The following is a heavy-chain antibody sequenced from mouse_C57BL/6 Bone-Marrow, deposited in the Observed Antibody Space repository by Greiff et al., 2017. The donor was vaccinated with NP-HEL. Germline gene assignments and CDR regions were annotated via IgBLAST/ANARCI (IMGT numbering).Heavy chain of an antibody. J-gene: IGHJ4*01. Sequence: EVQLQQSGGDLVKPGGSLKLSCAASGFTFSSYGMSWVRQTPDKRLEWVATISSGGSYTYYPDSVKGRFTISRDNAKNTLYLQMSSLKSEDTAMYYCARHGITTVVATDAMDYWGQGTSVTVSS. D-gene: IGHD1-1*01. CDR1: GFTFSSYG. CDR2: ISSGGSYT. CDR3: ARHGITTVVATDAMDY. V-gene: IGHV5-6*01.